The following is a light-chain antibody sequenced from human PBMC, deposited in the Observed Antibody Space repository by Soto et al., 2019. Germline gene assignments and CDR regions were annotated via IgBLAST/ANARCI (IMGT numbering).Light chain of an antibody. Sequence: EIVMTQSPATLSVSPGERVTLSCRASQSVSSRLAWYQQKPGQSPRLLIYGASTRATGIPARFSGSGSGTELTLTISSLKYEDFGVYYCHQYNNLWTLGQGTKVDTK. V-gene: IGKV3-15*01. CDR1: QSVSSR. J-gene: IGKJ1*01. CDR2: GAS. CDR3: HQYNNLWT.